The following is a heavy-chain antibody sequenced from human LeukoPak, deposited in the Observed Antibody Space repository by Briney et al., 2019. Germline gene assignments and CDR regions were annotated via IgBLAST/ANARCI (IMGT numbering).Heavy chain of an antibody. J-gene: IGHJ4*02. Sequence: GGSLRLSCAASGFTFTSYAMGWVRQAPGKGLEWVSAISGSGGSTYYADSVKGRFTISRDNSKNTLYLQMNSLRAEDTAVYYCAKAQTYCSGGSCYYFDYWGQGTLVTVSS. CDR1: GFTFTSYA. V-gene: IGHV3-23*01. CDR2: ISGSGGST. CDR3: AKAQTYCSGGSCYYFDY. D-gene: IGHD2-15*01.